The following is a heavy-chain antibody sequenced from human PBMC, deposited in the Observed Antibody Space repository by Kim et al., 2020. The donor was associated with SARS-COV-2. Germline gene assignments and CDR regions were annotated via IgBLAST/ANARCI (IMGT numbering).Heavy chain of an antibody. CDR3: ARDRSRDYEDGMDV. Sequence: SETLSLTCTVSGGSISSGGYYWSWIRQHPGKGLEWIGYIYYSGSTYYNPSLKSRVTISVDTSKNQFSLKLSSVTAADTAVYYCARDRSRDYEDGMDVWGQGTTVTVSS. CDR2: IYYSGST. CDR1: GGSISSGGYY. D-gene: IGHD4-17*01. J-gene: IGHJ6*02. V-gene: IGHV4-31*03.